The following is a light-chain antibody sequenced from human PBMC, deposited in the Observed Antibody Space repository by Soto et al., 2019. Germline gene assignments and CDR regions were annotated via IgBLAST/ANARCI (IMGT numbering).Light chain of an antibody. CDR2: EVN. V-gene: IGLV2-14*01. Sequence: QSFLTQPASVSGSPGRSITISCAGTSSDVGGYNYVSWYQQRPGKAPKLMIYEVNNRPSGVSDRFSGSKSGITASLTISGLQAEDEADYYCSSYTSTNTLFVFGTGTKVTVL. CDR3: SSYTSTNTLFV. CDR1: SSDVGGYNY. J-gene: IGLJ1*01.